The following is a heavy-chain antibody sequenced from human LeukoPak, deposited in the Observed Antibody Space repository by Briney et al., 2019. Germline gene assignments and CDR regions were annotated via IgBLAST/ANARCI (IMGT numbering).Heavy chain of an antibody. D-gene: IGHD3-9*01. V-gene: IGHV3-30*02. Sequence: GGSLRLSCAASGFTFSSYGMHWVRQAPGKGLEWVAFIRYDGSNKYYADSVKGRFTISRDNSKNTLYLQMNSLRAEDTAVYYCVGGDILTGYYKGYFDYWGQGTLVTVSS. CDR1: GFTFSSYG. J-gene: IGHJ4*02. CDR2: IRYDGSNK. CDR3: VGGDILTGYYKGYFDY.